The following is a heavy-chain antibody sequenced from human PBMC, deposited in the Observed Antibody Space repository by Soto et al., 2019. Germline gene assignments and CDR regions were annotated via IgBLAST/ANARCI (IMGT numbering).Heavy chain of an antibody. Sequence: EVQLVESGGGLVKPGGSLRLSCAASGFTFSSYTMNWVRQAPGKGLEWVSSISSSTTYIYYADSVTGRFTISRDNAKNSLYLQMNSLGAGDTAVYYCARETESYNWNDGLMDVWGKGTTVTVSS. J-gene: IGHJ6*04. V-gene: IGHV3-21*01. CDR2: ISSSTTYI. CDR1: GFTFSSYT. CDR3: ARETESYNWNDGLMDV. D-gene: IGHD1-20*01.